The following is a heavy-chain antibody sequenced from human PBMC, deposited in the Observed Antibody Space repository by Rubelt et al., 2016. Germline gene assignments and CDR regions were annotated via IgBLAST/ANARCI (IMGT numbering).Heavy chain of an antibody. CDR2: IYYSGST. CDR1: GGSISSSSYY. Sequence: QLQLQESGPGLVKPSETLSLTCTVSGGSISSSSYYWGWIRQPPGKGLEWIGYIYYSGSTNYNPSLKSRVTISVDTSKNQFSLKLSSVTAAETAVYYCARRPSRDAFDIWGQGTMVTVSS. CDR3: ARRPSRDAFDI. J-gene: IGHJ3*02. V-gene: IGHV4-61*05.